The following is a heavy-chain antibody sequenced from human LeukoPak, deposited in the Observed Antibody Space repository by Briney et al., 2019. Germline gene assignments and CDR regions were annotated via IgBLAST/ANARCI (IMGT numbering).Heavy chain of an antibody. CDR1: GFTFSSYA. D-gene: IGHD6-6*01. CDR3: ARHRSSWLIDY. J-gene: IGHJ4*02. V-gene: IGHV3-23*01. CDR2: ISGSGGST. Sequence: GGSLRLSCAASGFTFSSYAMSWVRQAPGKGLEWVSAISGSGGSTYYADSVKGRFTISRDNSKNTPYLQMNSLRAEDTAVYYCARHRSSWLIDYWGQGTLVTVSS.